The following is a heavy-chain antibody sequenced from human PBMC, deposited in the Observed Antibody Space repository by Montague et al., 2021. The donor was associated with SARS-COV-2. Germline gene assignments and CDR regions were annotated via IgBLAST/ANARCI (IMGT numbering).Heavy chain of an antibody. CDR2: TYSNGSS. J-gene: IGHJ4*02. Sequence: SETLSLTCTVSGGSIISYCWSWVRQYPGKRLEWIGYTYSNGSSDYNTSLESRVTMSIDMTKNQFPLNLTSVTAADTAGYYCARRGSWPYFDFWGQGTLVTVSS. CDR3: ARRGSWPYFDF. V-gene: IGHV4-59*08. D-gene: IGHD2-15*01. CDR1: GGSIISYC.